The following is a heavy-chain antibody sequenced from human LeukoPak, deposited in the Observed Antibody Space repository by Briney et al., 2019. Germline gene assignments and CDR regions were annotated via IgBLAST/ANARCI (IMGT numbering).Heavy chain of an antibody. Sequence: GGSLRLSCAASGFTFSSYAMSRVRQAPGKGLEWVSAISGSGGGTYYADSVKGRFTISRDNSRDTVYLQMNSLRAEDTALYFCAKTPDYYGSGSSSYIDCWGQGTLVSVSS. CDR2: ISGSGGGT. CDR3: AKTPDYYGSGSSSYIDC. CDR1: GFTFSSYA. D-gene: IGHD3-10*01. J-gene: IGHJ4*02. V-gene: IGHV3-23*01.